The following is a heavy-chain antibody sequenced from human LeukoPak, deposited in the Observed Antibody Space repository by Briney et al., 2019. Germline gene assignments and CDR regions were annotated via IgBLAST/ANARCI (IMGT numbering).Heavy chain of an antibody. Sequence: PSETLSLTCTVSGGSISSYYWSWIRQPPGKGLEWIGYIYYTGRTNYNPSLKSRVTISVDTSKNQFSLRLSSVTAADTAVYYCARDRSYGSGTDWGQGTLVTVSS. J-gene: IGHJ4*02. CDR1: GGSISSYY. V-gene: IGHV4-59*01. CDR3: ARDRSYGSGTD. CDR2: IYYTGRT. D-gene: IGHD3-10*01.